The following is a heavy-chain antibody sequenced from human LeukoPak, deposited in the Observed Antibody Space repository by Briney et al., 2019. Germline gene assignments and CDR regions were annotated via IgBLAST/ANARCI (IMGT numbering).Heavy chain of an antibody. CDR3: TRAPPPIQLERPGTYDY. Sequence: GGSLRLSCAASGFXXSXXXXXXVXXXPXKXXEXVXXXSSSSSYIFYADSVKGRFAISRDNAKNSLYLQMNSLRAEDTAVYYCTRAPPPIQLERPGTYDYWGQGTLVTVSS. J-gene: IGHJ4*02. V-gene: IGHV3-21*01. CDR1: GFXXSXXX. D-gene: IGHD1-1*01. CDR2: XSSSSSYI.